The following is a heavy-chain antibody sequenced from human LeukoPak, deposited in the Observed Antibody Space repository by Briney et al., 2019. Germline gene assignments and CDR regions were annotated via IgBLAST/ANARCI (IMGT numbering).Heavy chain of an antibody. Sequence: SETLSLTCTVSGYSISSGYYWGWIRQPPGKGLEWIGSIYHSGSTNYNPSLKSRVTMSVDTSKNQFSLKLSSVTAADTAVYYCARDSYSSSWYAFDYWGQGTLVTVSS. D-gene: IGHD6-13*01. CDR3: ARDSYSSSWYAFDY. V-gene: IGHV4-38-2*02. J-gene: IGHJ4*02. CDR2: IYHSGST. CDR1: GYSISSGYY.